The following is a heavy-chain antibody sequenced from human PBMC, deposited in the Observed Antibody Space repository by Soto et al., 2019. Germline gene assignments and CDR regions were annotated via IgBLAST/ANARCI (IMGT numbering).Heavy chain of an antibody. J-gene: IGHJ5*02. D-gene: IGHD3-10*01. Sequence: QITLKESGPTLVKPTQTLTLTCTFSGFSLSTTGAGVGWIRQPPEKALEWLALLYWDGNKRYSPSLESRLTSANDTSNNQVVLTMSHMDPVDTATYYGVSGSFPNWFDPWGQGILVIVSS. CDR1: GFSLSTTGAG. CDR2: LYWDGNK. V-gene: IGHV2-5*02. CDR3: VSGSFPNWFDP.